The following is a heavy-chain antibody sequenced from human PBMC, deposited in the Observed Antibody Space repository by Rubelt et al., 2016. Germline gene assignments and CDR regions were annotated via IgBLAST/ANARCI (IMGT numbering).Heavy chain of an antibody. J-gene: IGHJ4*02. CDR3: AQHHGGIYTHFDS. V-gene: IGHV3-23*01. Sequence: AVSGFTYNNYWMNWVRQAPGKGLEWVSTISGGGANTFYADSVKGRFTISRDNSKNTLYLQMNSLRAEDTAVYYGAQHHGGIYTHFDSWGQRTLVTVSS. D-gene: IGHD2-15*01. CDR1: GFTYNNYW. CDR2: ISGGGANT.